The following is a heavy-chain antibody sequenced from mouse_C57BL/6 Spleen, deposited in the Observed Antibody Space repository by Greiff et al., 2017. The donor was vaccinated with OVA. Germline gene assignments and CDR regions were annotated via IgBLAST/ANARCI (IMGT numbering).Heavy chain of an antibody. CDR1: GYTFTSYW. V-gene: IGHV1-55*01. CDR2: IYPGSGST. Sequence: QVQLQQPGAELVKPGASVKMSCKASGYTFTSYWITWVKQRPGQGLEWIGDIYPGSGSTNYNEKFKSKATLTVATSSSTAYMQLSSLTSEDSAVYDCARSPFSWFAYWGQGTLVTVSA. J-gene: IGHJ3*01. CDR3: ARSPFSWFAY. D-gene: IGHD6-2*01.